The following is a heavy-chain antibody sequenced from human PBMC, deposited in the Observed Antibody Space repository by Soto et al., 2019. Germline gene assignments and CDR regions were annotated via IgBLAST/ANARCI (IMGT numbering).Heavy chain of an antibody. CDR1: GFTFSNYY. J-gene: IGHJ4*02. V-gene: IGHV3-11*01. CDR3: ARSYSSGWEFDY. CDR2: ISSTGRTI. D-gene: IGHD6-19*01. Sequence: QVQLVESGGGLVKPGGSLRLSCGASGFTFSNYYMSWIRQAPGKGLEWVSYISSTGRTIYYADSVKGRFTVSRDNAQNSLFLKLNSLRVEDTAVYYCARSYSSGWEFDYWGQGTQVTVSS.